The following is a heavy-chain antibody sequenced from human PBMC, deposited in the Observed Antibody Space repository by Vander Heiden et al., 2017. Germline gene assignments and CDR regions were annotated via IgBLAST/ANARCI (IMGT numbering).Heavy chain of an antibody. V-gene: IGHV3-23*01. Sequence: EVQLLESGGGLVQPGGSLRLPCAASGFPFSSYAMGWVRQAPGKGLEWVSAISGSGGSTYYADSVKGRFTISRDNSKNTLYLQMNSLRAEDTAVYYCAKTIVGVVIPGGFDPWGQGTLVTVSS. CDR3: AKTIVGVVIPGGFDP. CDR2: ISGSGGST. J-gene: IGHJ5*02. CDR1: GFPFSSYA. D-gene: IGHD3-3*01.